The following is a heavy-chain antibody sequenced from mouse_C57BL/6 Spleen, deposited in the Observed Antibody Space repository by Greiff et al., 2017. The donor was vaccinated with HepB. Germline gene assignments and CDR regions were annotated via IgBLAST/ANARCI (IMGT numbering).Heavy chain of an antibody. CDR1: GFTFSSYA. V-gene: IGHV5-4*01. CDR3: ARDRSDYYGSSYWYFDV. Sequence: EVKLMESGGGLVKPGGSLKLSCAASGFTFSSYAMSWVRQTPEKRLEWVATISDGGSYTYYPDNVKGRFTISRDNAKNNLYLQMSHLKSEDTAMYYCARDRSDYYGSSYWYFDVWGTGTTVTVSS. J-gene: IGHJ1*03. D-gene: IGHD1-1*01. CDR2: ISDGGSYT.